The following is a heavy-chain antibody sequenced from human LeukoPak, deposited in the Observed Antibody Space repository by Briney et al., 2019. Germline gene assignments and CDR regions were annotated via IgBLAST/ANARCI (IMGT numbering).Heavy chain of an antibody. D-gene: IGHD6-19*01. CDR3: ARNSKVAGIPYDY. J-gene: IGHJ4*02. V-gene: IGHV4-39*01. Sequence: SETLSLTCTVSGGSISSSSYYWGWIRQPPGKGLEWIGSIYYSGSTYYNPSLKSRVTISVDTPKNQFSLKLSSVTAADTAVYYCARNSKVAGIPYDYWGQGTLVTVSS. CDR1: GGSISSSSYY. CDR2: IYYSGST.